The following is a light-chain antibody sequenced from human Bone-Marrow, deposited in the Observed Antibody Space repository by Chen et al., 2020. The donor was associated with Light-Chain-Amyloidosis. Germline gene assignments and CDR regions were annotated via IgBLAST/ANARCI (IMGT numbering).Light chain of an antibody. CDR3: RVGDRSSDRPV. CDR2: DDS. Sequence: SYVLTQPSSVSVAPGQTATIACGGNNIGSTSVHWYQQTPGQAPLLVVYDDSDRPAGIPERWSGSNSGNAATLTISGGEAGDEADYSGRVGDRSSDRPVFGGGTKLTVL. J-gene: IGLJ3*02. CDR1: NIGSTS. V-gene: IGLV3-21*02.